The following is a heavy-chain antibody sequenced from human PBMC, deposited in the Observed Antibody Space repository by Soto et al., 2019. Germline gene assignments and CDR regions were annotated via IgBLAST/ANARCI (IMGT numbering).Heavy chain of an antibody. CDR3: ATEGHSYGPEYFQD. Sequence: GGSLRLSCAASGFTFSSYAMHWVRQAPGKGLEWVAVISYDGSNKYYADSVKGRFTISRDNSKNTLYLQMNSLRAEDTAVYYCATEGHSYGPEYFQDWGDGTPVPVPP. CDR1: GFTFSSYA. V-gene: IGHV3-30-3*01. J-gene: IGHJ1*01. CDR2: ISYDGSNK. D-gene: IGHD5-18*01.